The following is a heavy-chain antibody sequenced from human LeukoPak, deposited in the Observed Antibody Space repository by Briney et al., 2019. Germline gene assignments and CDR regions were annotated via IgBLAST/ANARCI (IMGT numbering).Heavy chain of an antibody. CDR1: GYTFTSYD. J-gene: IGHJ5*02. CDR2: INPSGDNT. D-gene: IGHD5-24*01. Sequence: ASVKVSCKASGYTFTSYDINWVRQATGQGLEWIGIINPSGDNTWYAQKFQGRVTMTRDMATSADYLEVSSLRSEDTAVYYCARDNSLRDTAWWFDPWGQGTLVTVSS. V-gene: IGHV1-46*01. CDR3: ARDNSLRDTAWWFDP.